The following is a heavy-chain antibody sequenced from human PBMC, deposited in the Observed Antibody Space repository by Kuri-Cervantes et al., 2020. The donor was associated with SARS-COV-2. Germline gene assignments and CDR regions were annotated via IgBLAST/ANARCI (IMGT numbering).Heavy chain of an antibody. J-gene: IGHJ4*02. Sequence: GESLKISCAASGFTFSSYWMHWVRQAPGKGLVWVSRLTNDGSDAIFADSVKGRFTISRDNAKNMLYLYTNSLRADDTAVYYCARDSMTTRDFDYWGQGTLVTVSS. V-gene: IGHV3-74*01. CDR2: LTNDGSDA. CDR3: ARDSMTTRDFDY. CDR1: GFTFSSYW. D-gene: IGHD4-11*01.